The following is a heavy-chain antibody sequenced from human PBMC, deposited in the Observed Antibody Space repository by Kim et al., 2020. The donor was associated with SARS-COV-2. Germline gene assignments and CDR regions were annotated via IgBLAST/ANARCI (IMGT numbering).Heavy chain of an antibody. CDR3: AEGYCSGGSCYPRYGMDV. D-gene: IGHD2-15*01. J-gene: IGHJ6*02. CDR2: INHSGST. Sequence: SETLSLTCAVYGGSFSGYYWSWIRQPPGKGLEWIGEINHSGSTNYNPSLKSRVTISVDTSKNQFSLKLSSVTAADTAVYYCAEGYCSGGSCYPRYGMDVWGQGTTVTVSS. CDR1: GGSFSGYY. V-gene: IGHV4-34*01.